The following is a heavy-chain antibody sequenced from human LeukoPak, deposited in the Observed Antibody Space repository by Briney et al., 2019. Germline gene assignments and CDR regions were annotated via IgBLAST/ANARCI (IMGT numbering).Heavy chain of an antibody. J-gene: IGHJ4*02. Sequence: SETLSLTCAVYGGSFSGYYWSWIRQSPGRGLEWIGQINDSGDTDYNPSLKSRVTISIDTSKKQFSLRLRSVTAADTALYYSARETSTWNSFEYWGQGTAVTVSS. V-gene: IGHV4-34*01. CDR1: GGSFSGYY. CDR3: ARETSTWNSFEY. D-gene: IGHD1/OR15-1a*01. CDR2: INDSGDT.